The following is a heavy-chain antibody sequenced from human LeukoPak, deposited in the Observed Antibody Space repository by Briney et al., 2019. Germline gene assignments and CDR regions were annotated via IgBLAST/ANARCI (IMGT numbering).Heavy chain of an antibody. Sequence: SETLSLTCAVSGESFSGNFWTWIRQSPGKGLEWIGEIDNNGITNYNPSLKSRVTISVDTSKNQFSLKLSSVTAADTAVYYCARRAGYSSPRGYYYGMDVWGQGTTVTVSS. CDR2: IDNNGIT. CDR3: ARRAGYSSPRGYYYGMDV. CDR1: GESFSGNF. V-gene: IGHV4-34*01. J-gene: IGHJ6*02. D-gene: IGHD6-13*01.